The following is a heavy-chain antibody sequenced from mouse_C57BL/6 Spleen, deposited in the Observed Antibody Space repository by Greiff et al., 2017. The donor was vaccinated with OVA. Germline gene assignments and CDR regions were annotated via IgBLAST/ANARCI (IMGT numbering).Heavy chain of an antibody. D-gene: IGHD2-3*01. CDR3: AREEDGAY. J-gene: IGHJ3*01. Sequence: VKLQESGAELARPGASVKLSCKASGYTFTSYGISWVKQRTGQGLEWIGEIYPRSGNTYYNEKFKGKATLTADKSSSTAYMELRSLTSEDSAVYFFAREEDGAYWGQGTLVTVSA. CDR2: IYPRSGNT. CDR1: GYTFTSYG. V-gene: IGHV1-81*01.